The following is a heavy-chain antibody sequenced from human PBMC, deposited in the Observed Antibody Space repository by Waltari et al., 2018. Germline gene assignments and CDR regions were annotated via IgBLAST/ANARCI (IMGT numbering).Heavy chain of an antibody. V-gene: IGHV4-39*01. CDR3: ARLSLAAGHLIDY. CDR2: IYYTKYT. J-gene: IGHJ4*02. Sequence: QLQLQESGPGLVKPSETLSLTCTVSGDSIRNSNYYWGWIRQTPGKGLEWIGSIYYTKYTYYNPSLKSRVTLSLDTSKNQFSLSLNSVAAADTAVYYCARLSLAAGHLIDYWGQGTLVTVSS. CDR1: GDSIRNSNYY. D-gene: IGHD6-13*01.